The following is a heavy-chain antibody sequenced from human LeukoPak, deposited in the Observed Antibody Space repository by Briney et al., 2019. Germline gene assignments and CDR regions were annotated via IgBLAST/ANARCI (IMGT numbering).Heavy chain of an antibody. CDR1: GGSVNSADYY. V-gene: IGHV4-61*08. CDR3: ARDVNGYYADV. J-gene: IGHJ6*02. Sequence: SETLSLTCTVSGGSVNSADYYWSWIRQPPGKGLEWIGYIYFSGSTNYNPSLKSRVTISVDTSKNQFSLKLSSVTAADTAVYYCARDVNGYYADVWGQGTSVTVSS. CDR2: IYFSGST. D-gene: IGHD3-10*01.